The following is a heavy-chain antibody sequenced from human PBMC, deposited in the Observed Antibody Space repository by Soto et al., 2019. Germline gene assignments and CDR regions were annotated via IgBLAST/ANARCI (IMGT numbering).Heavy chain of an antibody. D-gene: IGHD3-22*01. CDR2: IYHSGST. CDR1: GYSISSGYY. V-gene: IGHV4-38-2*01. Sequence: SETLSLTCAVSGYSISSGYYWGWIRQPPGKGLEWIGSIYHSGSTYYNPSLKSRVTISVDTSKNQFSLKLSSVTAADTAVYYCARAPDSSGYKYYFDYWGQGTLVTVSS. J-gene: IGHJ4*02. CDR3: ARAPDSSGYKYYFDY.